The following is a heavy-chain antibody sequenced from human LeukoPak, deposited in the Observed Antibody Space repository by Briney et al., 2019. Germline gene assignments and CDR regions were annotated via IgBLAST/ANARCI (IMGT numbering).Heavy chain of an antibody. CDR1: GGSFSGYY. D-gene: IGHD3-10*01. CDR3: ARHYYGSENYYFDF. Sequence: KASETLSLTCAVYGGSFSGYYWSWIRQPPGKGLEWIGSIYYSGSTYYNPSLKSRVTISVDTSKNQFSLKLSSVTAADTAVYYCARHYYGSENYYFDFWGQGTLVTVSS. J-gene: IGHJ4*02. V-gene: IGHV4-34*01. CDR2: IYYSGST.